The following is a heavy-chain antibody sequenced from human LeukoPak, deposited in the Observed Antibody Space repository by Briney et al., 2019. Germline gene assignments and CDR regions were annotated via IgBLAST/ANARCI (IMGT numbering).Heavy chain of an antibody. Sequence: SGKVSCKASGGTFSSYAISWVRQAPGQGLEWMGRIIPILGIANYAQKFQGRVTITADKSTSTAYMELSSLRSEDTAVYYCARDLITMIVVVRGAFDIWGQGTMVIVSS. CDR1: GGTFSSYA. J-gene: IGHJ3*02. CDR3: ARDLITMIVVVRGAFDI. CDR2: IIPILGIA. D-gene: IGHD3-22*01. V-gene: IGHV1-69*04.